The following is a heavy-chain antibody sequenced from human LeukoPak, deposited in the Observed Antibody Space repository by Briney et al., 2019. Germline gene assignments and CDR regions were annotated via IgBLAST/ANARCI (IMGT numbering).Heavy chain of an antibody. V-gene: IGHV4-39*01. CDR3: ARDYGDHAFDC. CDR2: LYYIGST. D-gene: IGHD4-17*01. Sequence: SETLSLTCTVSGGSISSSSYYWAWIRQPPGKGLEWIGSLYYIGSTYSNPSLKSRVTISVDTSKNQFSLKLSSVTAADTAVYFCARDYGDHAFDCWGQGTLVTVSS. J-gene: IGHJ4*02. CDR1: GGSISSSSYY.